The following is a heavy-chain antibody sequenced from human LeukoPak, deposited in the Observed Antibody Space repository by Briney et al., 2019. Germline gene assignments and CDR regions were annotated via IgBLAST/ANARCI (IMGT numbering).Heavy chain of an antibody. CDR1: GFIFSSSA. D-gene: IGHD4-17*01. Sequence: ASVKVSCKASGFIFSSSAVQWVRQARGQRLEWIGWIVVGSGNTNYAQNFQERATITRDMSTSTAYMELSSLRSEDTAVYYCVADCYGDCIDWGQGTLVTVSS. CDR2: IVVGSGNT. CDR3: VADCYGDCID. J-gene: IGHJ4*02. V-gene: IGHV1-58*01.